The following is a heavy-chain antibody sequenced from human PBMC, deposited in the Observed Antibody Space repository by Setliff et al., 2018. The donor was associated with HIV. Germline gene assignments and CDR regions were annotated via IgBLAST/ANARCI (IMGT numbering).Heavy chain of an antibody. CDR3: ARGKGGLVGPAEFDY. V-gene: IGHV4-34*01. D-gene: IGHD1-26*01. CDR1: GGSFGGYH. Sequence: SETLSLTCAVYGGSFGGYHWNWIRQFPGKGLEWIGEINHTGNTQYNPSLKSRVTMSEETSKNQFSLKLKSVTAADTAIYFCARGKGGLVGPAEFDYWGPGTLGTVSS. J-gene: IGHJ4*02. CDR2: INHTGNT.